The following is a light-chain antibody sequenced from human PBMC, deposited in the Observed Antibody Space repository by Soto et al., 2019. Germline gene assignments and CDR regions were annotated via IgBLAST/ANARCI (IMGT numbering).Light chain of an antibody. CDR1: QSVLYSSNNKNY. CDR2: WAS. CDR3: QQYYSTPYT. V-gene: IGKV4-1*01. J-gene: IGKJ2*01. Sequence: DIVMTQSPDSLAVSLGERATINCKSSQSVLYSSNNKNYLAWYQQKPGQPPKLLIYWASTRESGVPDRFSGSGSGTDLTLTISSLQAEDVAVDYCQQYYSTPYTFGQGTKLEIK.